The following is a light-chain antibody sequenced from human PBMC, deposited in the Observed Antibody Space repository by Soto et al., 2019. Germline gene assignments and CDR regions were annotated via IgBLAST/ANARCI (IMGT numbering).Light chain of an antibody. CDR1: SSNIGSNT. J-gene: IGLJ3*02. CDR3: ASWDDNLNGGV. V-gene: IGLV1-44*01. CDR2: SNK. Sequence: QSVLTQSPSASGTPGQRVSISCSGSSSNIGSNTVNWYQQLPGTAPKLLIYSNKQRPSGVPDRFSGSKSGTSASLAVSGLQSEDEADYYCASWDDNLNGGVFGGGTQLTVL.